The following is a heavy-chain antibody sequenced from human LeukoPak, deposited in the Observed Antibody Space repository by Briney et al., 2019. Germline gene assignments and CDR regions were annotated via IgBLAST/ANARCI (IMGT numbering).Heavy chain of an antibody. Sequence: GASVKVSCKASGYTFTSYDINWVRQATGQGLEWMGWMNPNGGNTGYAQKFQGRVTITRNTSISTAYMELSSLRSEDTAVYYCAKEGKTRTWNYFQAKPVYWGQGTLVTVSS. D-gene: IGHD1-7*01. CDR2: MNPNGGNT. V-gene: IGHV1-8*03. CDR3: AKEGKTRTWNYFQAKPVY. J-gene: IGHJ4*02. CDR1: GYTFTSYD.